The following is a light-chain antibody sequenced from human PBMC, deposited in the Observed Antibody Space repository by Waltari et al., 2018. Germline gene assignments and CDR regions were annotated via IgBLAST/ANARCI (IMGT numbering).Light chain of an antibody. J-gene: IGKJ1*01. V-gene: IGKV1-5*01. Sequence: DIQMTQSPSSLSASVGDTVTITCRASQSIISWLDWYQQKPGKAPKLLIYKASSLESGVPSRFSGSGSGTEFTLTIRSLKPEDVSTYYCQQYYNSPLTFGQGTKVEIK. CDR3: QQYYNSPLT. CDR1: QSIISW. CDR2: KAS.